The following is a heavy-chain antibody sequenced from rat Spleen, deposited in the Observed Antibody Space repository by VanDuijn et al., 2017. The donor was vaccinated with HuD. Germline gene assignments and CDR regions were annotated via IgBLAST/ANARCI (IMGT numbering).Heavy chain of an antibody. CDR3: ARHLREASGVMDV. D-gene: IGHD4-3*01. CDR2: IWAGGGT. V-gene: IGHV2-72*01. CDR1: GFSLSSYH. J-gene: IGHJ4*01. Sequence: QVQLKESGPGLVKPSLTLSLTCTVSGFSLSSYHVSWVRQPPGKSLVWMGTIWAGGGTNYNSAVQSRLSISRDTSKSQIFLKMNSLQPEDTGTYYCARHLREASGVMDVWGQGASVTVSS.